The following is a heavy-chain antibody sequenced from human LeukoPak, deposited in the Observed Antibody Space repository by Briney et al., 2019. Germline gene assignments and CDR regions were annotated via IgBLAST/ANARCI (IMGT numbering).Heavy chain of an antibody. D-gene: IGHD3-16*01. Sequence: GGSLRLSCAASGLTFSSYAMSWVRQAPGKGLEWVSVIYSGGSTYYADSVKGRFTISRDNSKNTLYLQMNSLRAEDTAVYYCARERKGAAFDIWGQGTMVTVSS. J-gene: IGHJ3*02. V-gene: IGHV3-66*01. CDR3: ARERKGAAFDI. CDR2: IYSGGST. CDR1: GLTFSSYA.